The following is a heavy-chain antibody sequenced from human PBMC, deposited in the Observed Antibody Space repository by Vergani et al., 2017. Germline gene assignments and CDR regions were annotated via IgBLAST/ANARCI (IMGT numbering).Heavy chain of an antibody. CDR1: GFTFDEYA. CDR2: ISWKSGSI. J-gene: IGHJ6*02. Sequence: EVQLVESGGGLVQPGRSLRLSCAASGFTFDEYAMHWVRQAPGKGLEWVSGISWKSGSIGYADSVKGRFTISRDNAKNSLFLQMNSLRPEDTALYYCAKDLVPAARSTYYGMDVWGQGTTVTVSS. CDR3: AKDLVPAARSTYYGMDV. D-gene: IGHD2-2*01. V-gene: IGHV3-9*01.